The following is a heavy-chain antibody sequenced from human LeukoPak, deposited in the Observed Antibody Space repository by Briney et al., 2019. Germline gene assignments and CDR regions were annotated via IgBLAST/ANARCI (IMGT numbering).Heavy chain of an antibody. D-gene: IGHD7-27*01. J-gene: IGHJ6*02. CDR2: ISGSGGST. CDR3: AKFVGIGAHYYYYYGMDV. Sequence: GGSLRLSCAASGFTFSSYAMSWVRQAPGKGLEWVSAISGSGGSTYYADSVKGRFTISRDNSKNTLYLQMNSLRAEDTAVYYCAKFVGIGAHYYYYYGMDVWGQGTTVTVSS. V-gene: IGHV3-23*01. CDR1: GFTFSSYA.